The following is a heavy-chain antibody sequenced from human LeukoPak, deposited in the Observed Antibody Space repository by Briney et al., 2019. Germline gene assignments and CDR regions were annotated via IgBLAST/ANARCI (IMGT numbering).Heavy chain of an antibody. CDR3: ARDVGYFRFDY. CDR2: IQEDGSDK. Sequence: GGSLRLSCAASGFTFSTYWMTWVRQAPGKGLEWVANIQEDGSDKYYVDSVKGRFTISRDNAKNSLYLQMNNLRAEDTAVYYCARDVGYFRFDYWGQGTLVTVSS. J-gene: IGHJ4*02. CDR1: GFTFSTYW. D-gene: IGHD5-18*01. V-gene: IGHV3-7*01.